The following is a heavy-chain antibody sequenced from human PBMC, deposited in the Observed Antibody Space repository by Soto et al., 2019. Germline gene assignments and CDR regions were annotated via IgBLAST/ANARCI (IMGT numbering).Heavy chain of an antibody. Sequence: QVQLQESGPGLVKPSQTLSLTCTVSGGSISSGGYYWSWIRQHPGKGLEWIGYIHYSGSTYYNPSLESRFTISVDTSENQFSLTLRSVTAADTAVYYCASAGGVRGYGYGYPDYWGQGILVTVSS. CDR1: GGSISSGGYY. J-gene: IGHJ4*02. D-gene: IGHD5-18*01. CDR3: ASAGGVRGYGYGYPDY. CDR2: IHYSGST. V-gene: IGHV4-31*03.